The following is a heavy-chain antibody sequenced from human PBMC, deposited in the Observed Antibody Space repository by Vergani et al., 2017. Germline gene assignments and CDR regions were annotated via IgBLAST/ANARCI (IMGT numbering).Heavy chain of an antibody. CDR3: AKHFRVWGIDY. D-gene: IGHD3-16*01. Sequence: QVQLVESGGGVVQRGGSLRLSCATSGFTLSNYDMQWIRQGPGKGLEFVAFIQFDGSNQYYADSVKGRFTLSRDFSKNTLYLQMNSLRPDDTATYYCAKHFRVWGIDYWGQGTQVIVSS. CDR2: IQFDGSNQ. CDR1: GFTLSNYD. V-gene: IGHV3-30*02. J-gene: IGHJ4*02.